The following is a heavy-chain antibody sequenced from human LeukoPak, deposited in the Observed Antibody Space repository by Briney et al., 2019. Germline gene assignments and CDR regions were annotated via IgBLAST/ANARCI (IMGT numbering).Heavy chain of an antibody. CDR3: AKRSN. V-gene: IGHV3-23*01. CDR1: GLYFSSFA. CDR2: ISGSGGST. Sequence: PGWSLRLSWSNSGLYFSSFAMSWVRKAPGKGLEWVSAISGSGGSTYYADSVKGRFTISRDNSKNTLYLQMNSLRAEDTAVYYCAKRSNWGQGTLVTVSS. J-gene: IGHJ4*02.